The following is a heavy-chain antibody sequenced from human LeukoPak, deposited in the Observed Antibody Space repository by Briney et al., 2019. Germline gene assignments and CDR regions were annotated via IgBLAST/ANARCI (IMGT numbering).Heavy chain of an antibody. CDR2: ISAYNGNT. V-gene: IGHV1-18*01. J-gene: IGHJ4*02. D-gene: IGHD5-24*01. CDR3: ARPPRDGYNPYSYFDY. CDR1: GYTFTSYG. Sequence: GASVKVSCKASGYTFTSYGISWVRQAPGQGLEWMGWISAYNGNTNYAQKLQGRVTMTTDTSTSTAYMELRSLRSDDTAVYYCARPPRDGYNPYSYFDYWGQGTLVTVSS.